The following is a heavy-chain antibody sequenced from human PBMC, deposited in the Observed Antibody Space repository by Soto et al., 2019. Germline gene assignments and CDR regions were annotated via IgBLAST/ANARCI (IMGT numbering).Heavy chain of an antibody. CDR1: GFTFSSYW. CDR3: ARDGVGGYDYFRYYYYGMDV. Sequence: GGSLRLSCAASGFTFSSYWMSWVRQAPGKGLEWVANIKQDGSEKYYVDSVKGRFTISRDNAKNSLYLQMNSLRAEDTAVYYCARDGVGGYDYFRYYYYGMDVWGQGTTVTVSS. J-gene: IGHJ6*02. V-gene: IGHV3-7*01. CDR2: IKQDGSEK. D-gene: IGHD5-12*01.